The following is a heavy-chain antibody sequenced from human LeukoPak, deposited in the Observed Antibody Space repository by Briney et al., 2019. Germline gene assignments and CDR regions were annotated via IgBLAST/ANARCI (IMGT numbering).Heavy chain of an antibody. CDR1: GFNFGGYG. CDR2: ISWNGVRI. J-gene: IGHJ4*02. CDR3: ARDMGPGGSSWYDY. D-gene: IGHD6-13*01. Sequence: GGSLRLSCAAPGFNFGGYGMHWVRQVPGKGLEWVSGISWNGVRIGYADSVKGRFTISRDNAKNSLYLQMNSLRADDTAFYYCARDMGPGGSSWYDYWGQGTLVTVSS. V-gene: IGHV3-9*01.